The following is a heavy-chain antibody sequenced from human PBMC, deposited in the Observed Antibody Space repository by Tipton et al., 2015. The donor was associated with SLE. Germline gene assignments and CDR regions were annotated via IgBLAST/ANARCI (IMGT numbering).Heavy chain of an antibody. V-gene: IGHV4-30-2*01. CDR3: ARGGEAVLTWDYFDY. CDR1: GGSISSGGYS. CDR2: IYHSGST. Sequence: TLSLTCAVSGGSISSGGYSWSWIRQPPGKGLEWIGYIYHSGSTYYNPSLKSRVTISLDTAKNHFSLKLTSLTAADTAVYYCARGGEAVLTWDYFDYWGQGILVTVSS. J-gene: IGHJ4*02. D-gene: IGHD6-19*01.